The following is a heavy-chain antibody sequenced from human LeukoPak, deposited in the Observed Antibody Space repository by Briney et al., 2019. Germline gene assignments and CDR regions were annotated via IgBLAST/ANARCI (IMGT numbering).Heavy chain of an antibody. D-gene: IGHD2-21*02. CDR3: ARLPYCGGDCYPNWFDT. V-gene: IGHV5-51*01. J-gene: IGHJ5*02. CDR1: GYSFTNYW. Sequence: GESLKISFKGSGYSFTNYWIGWVRQMPGKGLEWMGSIYPADSATIYSPSFQGQVTISANKSIRTASLQWSSLKASDIAMYYCARLPYCGGDCYPNWFDTWGQGTLVTVSS. CDR2: IYPADSAT.